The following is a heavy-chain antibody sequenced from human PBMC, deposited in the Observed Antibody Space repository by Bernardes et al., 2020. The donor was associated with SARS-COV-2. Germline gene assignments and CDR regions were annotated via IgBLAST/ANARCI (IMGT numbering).Heavy chain of an antibody. D-gene: IGHD1-1*01. CDR2: MFKDGNS. V-gene: IGHV4-59*01. CDR3: ARAVLSRELAFDS. J-gene: IGHJ4*02. Sequence: SETLSLTCTISGGSISTFYWNWVRQPPGKGLEWIGYMFKDGNSNYNTSLKSRLTISLDTSKNQFSLRLTSVTAADTAVYYCARAVLSRELAFDSWGPGFLVTVSS. CDR1: GGSISTFY.